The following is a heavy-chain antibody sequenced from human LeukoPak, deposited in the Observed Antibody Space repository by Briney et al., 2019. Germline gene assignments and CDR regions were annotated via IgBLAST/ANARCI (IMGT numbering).Heavy chain of an antibody. CDR2: IGIDSGNT. CDR3: ARGGIQVSGIDEFDY. J-gene: IGHJ4*02. D-gene: IGHD6-19*01. CDR1: GFTFSDYS. V-gene: IGHV3-48*01. Sequence: GGSLRLSCAASGFTFSDYSMNWVRQAPGKGLEWISYIGIDSGNTNYADSVKGRFTISGDKAKNSLYLQMNSLRAEDTAVYYCARGGIQVSGIDEFDYWGQGTLVTVSS.